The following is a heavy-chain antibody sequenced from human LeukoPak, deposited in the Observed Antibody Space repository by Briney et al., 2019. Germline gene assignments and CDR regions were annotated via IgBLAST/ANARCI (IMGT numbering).Heavy chain of an antibody. CDR2: MNPNSGNT. CDR1: GYTFTSYD. D-gene: IGHD2-15*01. Sequence: GASVKVSCKASGYTFTSYDINWVRQATGQGREWMGWMNPNSGNTGYAQKFQGRVTMTRNTSISTAYMELSSLRSEDTAVYYCARGRYCSGGSCYGDWFDPWGQGTLVTVSS. V-gene: IGHV1-8*01. CDR3: ARGRYCSGGSCYGDWFDP. J-gene: IGHJ5*02.